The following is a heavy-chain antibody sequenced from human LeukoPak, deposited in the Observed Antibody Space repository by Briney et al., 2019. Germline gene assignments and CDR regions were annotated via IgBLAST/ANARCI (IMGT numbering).Heavy chain of an antibody. CDR3: ARQDYYGSGSHLDY. J-gene: IGHJ4*02. Sequence: PSETLSLTCTVSGGSISSSSYYWGWIRQPPGKGLEGIRSIPYSGSNYYNPSLKSRVTISVDTSKNQFSLKLSSVTAADTAVYYCARQDYYGSGSHLDYWGQGTLVSVSS. D-gene: IGHD3-10*01. V-gene: IGHV4-39*01. CDR1: GGSISSSSYY. CDR2: IPYSGSN.